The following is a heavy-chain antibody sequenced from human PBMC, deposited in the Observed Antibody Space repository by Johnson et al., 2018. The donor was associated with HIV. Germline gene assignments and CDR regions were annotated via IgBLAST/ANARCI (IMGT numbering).Heavy chain of an antibody. V-gene: IGHV3-48*01. J-gene: IGHJ3*02. Sequence: VQLVESGGGVVQPGRSLRLSCAASGFTFSSYGMHWVRQAPDKGLEWVSYISRSGSTIYYTDSVKGRFTISRDNAKNSLYRQLNSLRAGDTSLYYCAKSTRGNWGSCFDIWGRGTMVTVSS. CDR2: ISRSGSTI. CDR3: AKSTRGNWGSCFDI. D-gene: IGHD7-27*01. CDR1: GFTFSSYG.